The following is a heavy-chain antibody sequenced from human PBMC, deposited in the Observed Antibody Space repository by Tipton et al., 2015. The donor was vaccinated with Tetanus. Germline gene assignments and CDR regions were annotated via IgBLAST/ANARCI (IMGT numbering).Heavy chain of an antibody. CDR1: GDSISSSSYY. Sequence: TLSLTCTVSGDSISSSSYYWGWIRQPPGKGLEWIGSIYYSGSTYYNPSLKSRVTISVDTSKNQFSLKLKSVTAADTAVYYCARGRTLNDFWTDSGYYFDHWGQGTLVTVSS. CDR3: ARGRTLNDFWTDSGYYFDH. J-gene: IGHJ4*02. D-gene: IGHD3/OR15-3a*01. V-gene: IGHV4-39*01. CDR2: IYYSGST.